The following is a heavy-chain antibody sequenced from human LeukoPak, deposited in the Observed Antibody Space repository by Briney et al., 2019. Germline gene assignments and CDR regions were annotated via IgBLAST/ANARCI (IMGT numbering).Heavy chain of an antibody. Sequence: SQTLSLTCAISGDSVSSNSAAWNWIRQSPSRGLEWLGRTYYRSKWYNDYAVSVKSQITINPDTSKNQFSLQLNSVTPEDTAVYYCATATPNQQWLVDYWGQGTLVTVSS. CDR1: GDSVSSNSAA. J-gene: IGHJ4*02. CDR3: ATATPNQQWLVDY. D-gene: IGHD6-19*01. V-gene: IGHV6-1*01. CDR2: TYYRSKWYN.